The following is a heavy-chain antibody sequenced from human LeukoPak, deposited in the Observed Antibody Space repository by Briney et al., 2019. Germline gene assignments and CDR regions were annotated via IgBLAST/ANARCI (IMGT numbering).Heavy chain of an antibody. CDR2: IAYDGSNK. CDR3: AKDLHDFWSGPDAFDI. D-gene: IGHD3-3*01. V-gene: IGHV3-30-3*01. Sequence: GRSLRLSCAASGFTFSGYAMHWVRQAPGKGLEWVAVIAYDGSNKYYADSVKGRFTFSRDNSKNTLYLQMNSLRAEDTAVYYCAKDLHDFWSGPDAFDIWGQGTMVTVSS. J-gene: IGHJ3*02. CDR1: GFTFSGYA.